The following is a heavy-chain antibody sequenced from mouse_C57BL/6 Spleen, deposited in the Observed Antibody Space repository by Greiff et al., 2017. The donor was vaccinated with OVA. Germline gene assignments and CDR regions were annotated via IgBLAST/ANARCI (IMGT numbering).Heavy chain of an antibody. J-gene: IGHJ2*01. CDR3: ARDQSWNFDY. CDR2: ISDGGSYT. V-gene: IGHV5-4*01. CDR1: GFPFSAYA. Sequence: VQLKESGGGLLSPGGSLKLSGPPSGFPFSAYALSWVRRTPEKRLEWDATISDGGSYTYYPDNVKGRFTISRDNAKNNLYLQMSHLKSEDTAMYYCARDQSWNFDYWGQGTTLTVSS.